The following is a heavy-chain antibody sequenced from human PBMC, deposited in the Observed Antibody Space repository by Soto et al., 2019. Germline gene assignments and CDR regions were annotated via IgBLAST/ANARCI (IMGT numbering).Heavy chain of an antibody. Sequence: GESLKISCNGSGYSFTSYWIGWVRQMPGKGLEWMGIIYPGDSDTRYSPSFQGQVTISADKSISTAYLQWSSLKASDTAMYYCARTNLGYYYDSSGYPLAFDIWGQGTMVTVSS. J-gene: IGHJ3*02. CDR3: ARTNLGYYYDSSGYPLAFDI. D-gene: IGHD3-22*01. CDR2: IYPGDSDT. V-gene: IGHV5-51*01. CDR1: GYSFTSYW.